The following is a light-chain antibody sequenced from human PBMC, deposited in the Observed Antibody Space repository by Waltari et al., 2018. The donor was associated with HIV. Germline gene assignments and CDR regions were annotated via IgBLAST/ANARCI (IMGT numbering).Light chain of an antibody. V-gene: IGKV3-11*01. CDR1: QSVSSY. J-gene: IGKJ2*01. CDR3: QQRSNWPPYT. Sequence: IVLTRSQATLPLSPGERATLSCRASQSVSSYLAWYQQKPGHAPRLLIYDASNRATGIPARFSGSGSGTDFTLTITSLEPEDFAVYYCQQRSNWPPYTFGQGTKLEIK. CDR2: DAS.